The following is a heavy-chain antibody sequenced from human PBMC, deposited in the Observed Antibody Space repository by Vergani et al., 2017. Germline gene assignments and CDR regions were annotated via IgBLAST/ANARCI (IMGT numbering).Heavy chain of an antibody. CDR2: IRSKNDGGTA. Sequence: EVQAAESGGGLIKPGGSLRLSCVVSGITFKNAWINWVRQAPGKGLEWIGRIRSKNDGGTADYAAPLNGRFTISRDDSKDSAFLLVNNLKTEDTAVYFCYTDYHDYWGQGTLVTVSS. D-gene: IGHD2-2*02. V-gene: IGHV3-15*01. CDR1: GITFKNAW. J-gene: IGHJ4*02. CDR3: YTDYHDY.